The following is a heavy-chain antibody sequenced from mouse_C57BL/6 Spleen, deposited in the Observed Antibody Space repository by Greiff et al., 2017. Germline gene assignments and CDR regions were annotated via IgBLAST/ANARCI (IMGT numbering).Heavy chain of an antibody. CDR3: AREFTLYYAMDY. J-gene: IGHJ4*01. CDR1: GYTFTDYY. CDR2: IYPGSGNT. V-gene: IGHV1-76*01. Sequence: VKLQESGAELVRPGASVKLSCKASGYTFTDYYINWVKQRPGQGLEWIARIYPGSGNTYYNEKFKGKATLTAEKSSSTAYMQLSSLTSEDSAVYFCAREFTLYYAMDYWGQGTSVTVSS.